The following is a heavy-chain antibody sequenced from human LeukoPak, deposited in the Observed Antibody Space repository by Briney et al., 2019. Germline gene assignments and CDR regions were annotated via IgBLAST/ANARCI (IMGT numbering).Heavy chain of an antibody. CDR3: ARVKGVVTAILDY. D-gene: IGHD2-21*02. V-gene: IGHV4-59*01. J-gene: IGHJ4*02. CDR2: IYYSGST. CDR1: GASISSYY. Sequence: SSETLSLTCTVSGASISSYYWSWIRQPPGKGLEWIGYIYYSGSTNYNPSLKSRGTFSVDTSKKQFSLKLISVTAADTAVYYCARVKGVVTAILDYWGQGTLVTVSS.